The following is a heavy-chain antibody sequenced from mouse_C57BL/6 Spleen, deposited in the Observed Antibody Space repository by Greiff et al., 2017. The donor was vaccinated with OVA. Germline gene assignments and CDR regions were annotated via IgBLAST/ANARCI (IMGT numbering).Heavy chain of an antibody. CDR1: GYTFTSYT. J-gene: IGHJ2*01. CDR3: ARDPDYYGSSYYFDY. CDR2: INPSSGYT. Sequence: LQESGAELARPGASVKMSCKASGYTFTSYTMHWVKQRPGQGLEWIGYINPSSGYTKYNQKFKDKATLTADKSSSTAYMQLSSLTSEDSAVYYCARDPDYYGSSYYFDYWGQGTTLTVSS. V-gene: IGHV1-4*01. D-gene: IGHD1-1*01.